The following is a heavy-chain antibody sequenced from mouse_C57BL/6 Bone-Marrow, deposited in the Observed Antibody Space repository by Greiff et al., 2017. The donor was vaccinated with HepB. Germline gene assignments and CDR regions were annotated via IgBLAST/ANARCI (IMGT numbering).Heavy chain of an antibody. CDR3: ANIDY. CDR2: ISYDGSK. J-gene: IGHJ2*01. V-gene: IGHV3-6*01. CDR1: GYSITSGYY. Sequence: EVKLQESGPGLVKPSQSLSLTCSVTGYSITSGYYWNWIRQFPGNKLEWMGYISYDGSKNYNPSLKNRISLTRDTSKNQFFLKLNSVTTEDTATYYCANIDYWGQGTTLTVSS.